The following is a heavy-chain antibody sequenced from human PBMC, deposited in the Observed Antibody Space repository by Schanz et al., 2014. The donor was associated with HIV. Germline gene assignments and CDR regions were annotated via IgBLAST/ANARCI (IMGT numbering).Heavy chain of an antibody. D-gene: IGHD3-16*01. CDR2: IVVGSGNT. CDR1: GFTFTSSA. J-gene: IGHJ2*01. V-gene: IGHV1-58*01. CDR3: VRGASFHYDKKGSYLNWYFDI. Sequence: QMQLVQSGPEVKKPGTSVKVSCKASGFTFTSSAVQWVRQARGQRLEWIGWIVVGSGNTNYAQKFQERVTITRDMSTSTAYMELSSLRSEDTAVYYCVRGASFHYDKKGSYLNWYFDIWGRGTLVAVSS.